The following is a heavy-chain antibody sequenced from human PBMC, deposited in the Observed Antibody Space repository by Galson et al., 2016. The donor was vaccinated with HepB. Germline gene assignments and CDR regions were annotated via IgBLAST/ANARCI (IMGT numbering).Heavy chain of an antibody. Sequence: SETLSLTCTVSGGSISGYYWNWIRQSPGKGLEWIGYIHYRGSTKYNPSLKSRVTISLDTSKNQVSLTLSSVTAADTALYYCARVHMATIWNGLDIWGQGTMVTVSS. CDR1: GGSISGYY. CDR2: IHYRGST. V-gene: IGHV4-59*08. J-gene: IGHJ3*02. D-gene: IGHD5-24*01. CDR3: ARVHMATIWNGLDI.